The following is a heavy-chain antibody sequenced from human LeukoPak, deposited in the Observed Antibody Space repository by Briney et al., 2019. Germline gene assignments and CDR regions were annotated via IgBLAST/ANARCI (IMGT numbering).Heavy chain of an antibody. CDR3: ARVSGYDWESFYDY. D-gene: IGHD5-12*01. CDR2: IYYSGST. CDR1: GGSISSSSYY. Sequence: SETLSLTCTVSGGSISSSSYYWSWIRQPPGKGLEWIGYIYYSGSTNYNPSLKSRVTISVDTSKNQFSLKLSSVTAADTAVYYCARVSGYDWESFYDYWGQGTLVTVSS. J-gene: IGHJ4*02. V-gene: IGHV4-61*01.